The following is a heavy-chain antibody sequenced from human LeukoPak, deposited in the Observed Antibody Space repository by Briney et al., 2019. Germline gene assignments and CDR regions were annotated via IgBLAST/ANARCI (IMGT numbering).Heavy chain of an antibody. D-gene: IGHD3-10*01. CDR1: GGSFSGYY. J-gene: IGHJ3*02. Sequence: PSETLSLTCAVYGGSFSGYYWSWIRQPPGKGLEWIGEINHSGSTNYNPSLKSRVTISVDTSKNQFSLKLSSVTAADTAGYYCATYYYGLFDIWGQGTMVTVSS. CDR2: INHSGST. CDR3: ATYYYGLFDI. V-gene: IGHV4-34*01.